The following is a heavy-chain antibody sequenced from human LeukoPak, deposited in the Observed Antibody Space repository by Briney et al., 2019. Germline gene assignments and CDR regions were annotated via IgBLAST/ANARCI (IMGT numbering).Heavy chain of an antibody. J-gene: IGHJ4*02. CDR2: ISGSGGST. V-gene: IGHV3-23*01. D-gene: IGHD1-26*01. CDR1: GFTFSSYA. Sequence: GGSLRLSCAASGFTFSSYAMSWVRQAPGKGLEWVSAISGSGGSTYYADSVKGRFTISRDNAKNSLYLQMNSLRAEDTAVYYCARDRGGSYSAIDYWGQGTLVTVSS. CDR3: ARDRGGSYSAIDY.